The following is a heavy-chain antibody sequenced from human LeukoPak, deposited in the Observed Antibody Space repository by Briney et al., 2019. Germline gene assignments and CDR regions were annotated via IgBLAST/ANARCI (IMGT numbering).Heavy chain of an antibody. D-gene: IGHD3-10*01. Sequence: ASVKLSCKASGFTFTSDAINWVRQAPGQGLEWVGWINPNSGGPTYAQKFQSRVTMARETSIRPAYTGLSRLRSDGTALYYWARAKPPLVRRVLTHNWFDPWGQGTLVTVSS. J-gene: IGHJ5*02. CDR3: ARAKPPLVRRVLTHNWFDP. CDR2: INPNSGGP. CDR1: GFTFTSDA. V-gene: IGHV1-2*02.